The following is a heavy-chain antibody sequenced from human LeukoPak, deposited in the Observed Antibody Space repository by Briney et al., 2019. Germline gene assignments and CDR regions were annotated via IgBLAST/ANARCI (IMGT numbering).Heavy chain of an antibody. CDR3: AKFATVTVPNWIDF. J-gene: IGHJ5*01. V-gene: IGHV4-59*01. Sequence: ASETLSLTCTVAGGSISGYFWSWIRQPPGEGLQFIGYIYYTGTASYNPSLNSRVTMSVDTSKNQFSLKVSSVSAADTAVYYCAKFATVTVPNWIDFWGQGTLVTVSS. CDR2: IYYTGTA. CDR1: GGSISGYF. D-gene: IGHD4-17*01.